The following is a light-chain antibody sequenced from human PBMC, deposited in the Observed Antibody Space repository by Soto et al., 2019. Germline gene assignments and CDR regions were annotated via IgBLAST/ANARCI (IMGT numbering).Light chain of an antibody. J-gene: IGLJ2*01. CDR3: CSYAGSSTLV. V-gene: IGLV2-23*01. CDR1: SSDVGSYNL. Sequence: QSALTQPASVSGSPGQSITISCTGTSSDVGSYNLVSWYQHHPGKAPKLMIYEGTKRPSGVSNRFSGSKSGNTASLTISGLQGEDEADYYCCSYAGSSTLVFGGGTQLTVL. CDR2: EGT.